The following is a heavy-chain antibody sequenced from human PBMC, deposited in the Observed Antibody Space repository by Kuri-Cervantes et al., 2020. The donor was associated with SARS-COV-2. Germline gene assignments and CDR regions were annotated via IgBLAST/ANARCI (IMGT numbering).Heavy chain of an antibody. CDR1: GFLFSASA. CDR3: ARDHGYCSSTSCYFDY. J-gene: IGHJ4*02. Sequence: GESLKISCEVSGFLFSASAIHWVRQASGKGLEWVGRVRGKANNYATAYAASVKGRFTISRDDLKNMAYLHMNSLRAEDTAVYYCARDHGYCSSTSCYFDYWGQGTLVTVSS. CDR2: VRGKANNYAT. D-gene: IGHD2-2*01. V-gene: IGHV3-73*01.